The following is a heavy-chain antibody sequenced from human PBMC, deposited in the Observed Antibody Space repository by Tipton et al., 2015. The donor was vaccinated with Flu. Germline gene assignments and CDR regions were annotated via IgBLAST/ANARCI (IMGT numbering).Heavy chain of an antibody. J-gene: IGHJ4*02. V-gene: IGHV3-7*01. CDR3: ARLYYDFWSGYYPFDY. D-gene: IGHD3-3*01. CDR1: GFTFSSYS. Sequence: GSLRLSCAASGFTFSSYSMNWVRQAPGKGLEWVANIKQDGSEKYYVDSVKGRFTISRDNAKNSLYLQMNSLRAEDTAVYYCARLYYDFWSGYYPFDYWGQGTLVTVSS. CDR2: IKQDGSEK.